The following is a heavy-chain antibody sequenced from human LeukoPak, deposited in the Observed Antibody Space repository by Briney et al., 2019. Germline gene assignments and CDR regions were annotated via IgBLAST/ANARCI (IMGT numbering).Heavy chain of an antibody. V-gene: IGHV1-69*13. Sequence: GASETVSCKASGGTFSSYAISWVRQAPGQGLEWMGGIIPIFGTANYAQKFQGRVTITADESTSTAYMELSSLRSEDTAVYYCASKPIVVVPAARSGDTYYYYGMDVWGQGTTVTVSS. D-gene: IGHD2-2*01. CDR2: IIPIFGTA. J-gene: IGHJ6*02. CDR3: ASKPIVVVPAARSGDTYYYYGMDV. CDR1: GGTFSSYA.